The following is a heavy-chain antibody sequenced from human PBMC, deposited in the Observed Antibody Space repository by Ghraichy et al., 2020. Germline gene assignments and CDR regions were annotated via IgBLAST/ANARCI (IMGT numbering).Heavy chain of an antibody. CDR2: ISSSSSYI. J-gene: IGHJ3*02. CDR1: GFTFSSYS. Sequence: GGSLRLSCAASGFTFSSYSMNWVRQAPGKGLEWVSSISSSSSYIYYADSVKGRFTISRDNAKNSLYLQMNSLRAEDTAVYYCARGIVARPLNAFDIWGQGTMVTVSS. CDR3: ARGIVARPLNAFDI. D-gene: IGHD5-12*01. V-gene: IGHV3-21*01.